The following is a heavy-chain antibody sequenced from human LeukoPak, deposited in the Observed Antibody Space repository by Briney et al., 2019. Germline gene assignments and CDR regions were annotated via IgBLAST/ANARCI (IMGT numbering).Heavy chain of an antibody. CDR3: ARAVGPFDI. CDR2: IWYDGSNK. CDR1: GFTLSTYG. J-gene: IGHJ3*02. Sequence: GGSLRLSCAASGFTLSTYGMHWVRQAPGKGLEWVAVIWYDGSNKYYADSVKGRFTISRDNSKNTLYLQMNSLRAEDTAVYYCARAVGPFDIWGQGTMVTVSS. V-gene: IGHV3-33*01.